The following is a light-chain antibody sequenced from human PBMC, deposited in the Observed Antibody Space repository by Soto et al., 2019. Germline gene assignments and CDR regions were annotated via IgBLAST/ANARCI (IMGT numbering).Light chain of an antibody. V-gene: IGKV1-27*01. CDR3: QKYSSVPV. J-gene: IGKJ3*01. CDR1: QGIRNF. CDR2: AAS. Sequence: DIQMTQSPTSLSASVGDRVTITCRASQGIRNFVAWYQQKPGKAPKLLIYAASTLQLGVPSRFGGSGSETDFTLTINSLQPEDVATYSCQKYSSVPVFGPGTKVEIK.